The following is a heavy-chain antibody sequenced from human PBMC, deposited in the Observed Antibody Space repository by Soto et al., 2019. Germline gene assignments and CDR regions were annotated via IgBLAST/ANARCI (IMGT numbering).Heavy chain of an antibody. CDR1: GDSVSSNSAA. CDR3: ARGSYDSQWY. V-gene: IGHV6-1*01. Sequence: PSQTLSLTCAISGDSVSSNSAAWSWIRQSPSRGLEWLGRTYYRSKWYNDYAVSVKSRITISPDTSKNQFSLHLNSVTPEDTAVYYCARGSYDSQWYWGQGTLVTVSS. CDR2: TYYRSKWYN. D-gene: IGHD3-10*01. J-gene: IGHJ4*02.